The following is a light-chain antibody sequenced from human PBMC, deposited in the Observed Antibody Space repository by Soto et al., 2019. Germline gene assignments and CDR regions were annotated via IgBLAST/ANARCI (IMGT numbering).Light chain of an antibody. J-gene: IGKJ5*01. CDR3: QQRSNWPSIT. CDR2: DAS. Sequence: EIVLTQSPATLSLSQGERATLSCGASQSVSSYLAWYQQKPGQAPRLLISDASNRATGIPVRFSGSGFGTDFTLTISSLEAEDSAVYYCQQRSNWPSITFGQGTRLEI. CDR1: QSVSSY. V-gene: IGKV3-11*01.